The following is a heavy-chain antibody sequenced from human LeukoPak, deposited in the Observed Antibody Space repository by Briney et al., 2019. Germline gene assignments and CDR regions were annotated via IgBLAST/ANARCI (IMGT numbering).Heavy chain of an antibody. CDR1: GFTVSTNY. J-gene: IGHJ6*02. CDR3: ARDRYDSSGYFRYYYGMDV. CDR2: IYSGGST. V-gene: IGHV3-66*01. Sequence: PGGSLRLSCAASGFTVSTNYMNWVRQAPGKGLEWVSVIYSGGSTYYAVSVKGRFTISRDNSKNTLYLQMNSLRAEDTAVYYCARDRYDSSGYFRYYYGMDVWGQGTTVTVS. D-gene: IGHD3-22*01.